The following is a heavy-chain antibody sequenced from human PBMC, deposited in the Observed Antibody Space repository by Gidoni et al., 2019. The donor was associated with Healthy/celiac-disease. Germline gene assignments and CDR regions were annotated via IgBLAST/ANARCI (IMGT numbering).Heavy chain of an antibody. D-gene: IGHD3-9*01. CDR2: IKHSGST. V-gene: IGHV4-34*01. J-gene: IGHJ5*02. CDR3: ARVLRYFDWLLRRNWFDP. Sequence: QVQLQQGGAGLLKPSATLSLTCAVYGGSSSGYYSSWLRQPPGKGLEWIGEIKHSGSTNSNPSLKSRVTISVDTSKNQFSLKLSSVTAADTAVYYCARVLRYFDWLLRRNWFDPWGQGTLVTVSS. CDR1: GGSSSGYY.